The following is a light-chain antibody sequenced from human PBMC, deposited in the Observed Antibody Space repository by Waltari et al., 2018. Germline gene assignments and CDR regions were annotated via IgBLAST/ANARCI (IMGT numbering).Light chain of an antibody. J-gene: IGKJ1*01. CDR1: QSVSSY. Sequence: EIVLTQSPATLSLSPGERATLSCRASQSVSSYLSWYQQKPGQAPRLLIYGASNRATGIPARFSGSGSGTDFTLNISSLEPEDFAVYYCQHRGDWPPTWTFGQGTKVEIK. CDR3: QHRGDWPPTWT. V-gene: IGKV3-11*01. CDR2: GAS.